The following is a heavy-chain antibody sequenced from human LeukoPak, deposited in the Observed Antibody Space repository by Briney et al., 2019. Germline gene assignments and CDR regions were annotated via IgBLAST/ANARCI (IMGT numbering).Heavy chain of an antibody. D-gene: IGHD3-22*01. CDR3: AKLPRTYYYDSSGYKPGNAFDI. CDR1: GFTFSSYG. V-gene: IGHV3-30*02. J-gene: IGHJ3*02. CDR2: IRYDGSNK. Sequence: GGSLRLSCAASGFTFSSYGMHWVRQAPGKGLEWVAFIRYDGSNKYYADSVKGRFTISRDNSKNTLYLQMNSLRAEDTAVYYCAKLPRTYYYDSSGYKPGNAFDIWGQGTMVTVSS.